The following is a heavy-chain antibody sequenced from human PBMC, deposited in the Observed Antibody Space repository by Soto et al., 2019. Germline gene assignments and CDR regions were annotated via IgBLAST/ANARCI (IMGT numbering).Heavy chain of an antibody. D-gene: IGHD4-17*01. J-gene: IGHJ4*02. Sequence: QVQLVQSGAAVKKPGSSVKVSCKASGGTFGSYAINWVRQAPGQGLEWMGGIIPMFGTANYAQKFQDRLTITADESTSTGYMELSSLRSEDTAVYYCARGGGDYGLPYFDYWGQGTLVTVSS. CDR1: GGTFGSYA. V-gene: IGHV1-69*12. CDR2: IIPMFGTA. CDR3: ARGGGDYGLPYFDY.